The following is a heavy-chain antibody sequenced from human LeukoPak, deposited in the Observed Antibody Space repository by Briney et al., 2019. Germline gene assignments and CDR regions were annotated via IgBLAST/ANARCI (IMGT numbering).Heavy chain of an antibody. Sequence: PSETLSLTCTVSGGSITSSSYYWGWIRQPPGKGLEWIGSTFYSGSTYYNPSLKSRVTISVDTSKTQFSLKLSSVTAADTAVYYCAKQQLVRCFDYWGREPWSPSPQ. D-gene: IGHD6-13*01. V-gene: IGHV4-39*01. CDR3: AKQQLVRCFDY. CDR1: GGSITSSSYY. J-gene: IGHJ4*02. CDR2: TFYSGST.